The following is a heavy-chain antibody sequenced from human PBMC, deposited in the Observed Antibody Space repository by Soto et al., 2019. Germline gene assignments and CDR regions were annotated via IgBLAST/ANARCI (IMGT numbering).Heavy chain of an antibody. CDR1: GSTFSTSA. D-gene: IGHD3-3*01. J-gene: IGHJ5*02. V-gene: IGHV1-3*01. Sequence: QVQLVQSGAEVKKPGASVNVSCRASGSTFSTSAIHWVRQAPGQRLEWMGGINAGNGHTKYSQIFQGRVTITRNTSASTASLELNALRSEDAAIYDCARGPSAYFNYFDPWGQGTLVTVSS. CDR2: INAGNGHT. CDR3: ARGPSAYFNYFDP.